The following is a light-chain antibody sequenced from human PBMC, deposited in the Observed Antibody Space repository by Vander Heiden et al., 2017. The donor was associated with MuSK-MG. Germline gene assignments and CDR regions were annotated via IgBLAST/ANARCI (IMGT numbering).Light chain of an antibody. V-gene: IGKV3-20*01. CDR2: GAS. J-gene: IGKJ4*01. Sequence: EIVLTQSPGTLSLSPGERATLPCRARQDVSGNQLAWYQQKPGQAPRVLIYGASTRATGIPDRFSGSGSGTDFTLTISRLEPEDFAVYYCQQYCTATVFGGRTRVEIK. CDR3: QQYCTATV. CDR1: QDVSGNQ.